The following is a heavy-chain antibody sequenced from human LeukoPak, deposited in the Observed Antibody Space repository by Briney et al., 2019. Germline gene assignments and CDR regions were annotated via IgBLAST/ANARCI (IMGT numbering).Heavy chain of an antibody. CDR3: ARDVRLIAVAGTRWFDP. J-gene: IGHJ5*02. D-gene: IGHD6-19*01. Sequence: GASVKVSCKASGYTFTDYYIHWVRQAPGQGLEWMGWINSNSGDTYYAQKFQGRVTMTRDTSITTAYMELSRLRSDDTAVYYCARDVRLIAVAGTRWFDPWGQGTLVTVSS. CDR1: GYTFTDYY. CDR2: INSNSGDT. V-gene: IGHV1-2*02.